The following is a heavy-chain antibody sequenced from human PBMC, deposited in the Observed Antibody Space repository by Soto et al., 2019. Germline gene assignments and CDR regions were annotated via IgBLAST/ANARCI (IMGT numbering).Heavy chain of an antibody. Sequence: SETLSLTCTVSGGSISSGGYYWSWIRQHPGKGLEWIGYIYYSGSTYYNPSLKSRVTISVDTSKNQFSLKLSSVTAADTAVYYCARGNSWYHDYWGQGTLVTVSS. CDR2: IYYSGST. CDR1: GGSISSGGYY. CDR3: ARGNSWYHDY. D-gene: IGHD6-13*01. V-gene: IGHV4-31*03. J-gene: IGHJ4*02.